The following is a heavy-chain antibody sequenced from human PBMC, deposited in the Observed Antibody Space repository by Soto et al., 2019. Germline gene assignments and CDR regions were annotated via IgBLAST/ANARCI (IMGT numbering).Heavy chain of an antibody. V-gene: IGHV4-59*01. D-gene: IGHD2-21*01. J-gene: IGHJ6*02. CDR1: GVSFSRYY. Sequence: KASETLSLTXTVSGVSFSRYYCSWIRQPPGKGLEWIAYIYYSGSTNYSPSLKSRVTISRDTSKNQVSLKLSSVTAVDTAVYYRAGSMSSYISYYYAWNVWGQGTTVTVSS. CDR3: AGSMSSYISYYYAWNV. CDR2: IYYSGST.